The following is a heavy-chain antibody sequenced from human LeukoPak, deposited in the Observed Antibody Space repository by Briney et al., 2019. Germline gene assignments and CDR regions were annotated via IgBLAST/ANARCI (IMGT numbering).Heavy chain of an antibody. V-gene: IGHV3-23*01. CDR1: GFTFSNYA. CDR2: ISGSGGST. D-gene: IGHD3-22*01. Sequence: GGSLRLSCVVSGFTFSNYAMSWVRQAPGKGLEWVAGISGSGGSTNYADSVKGRFTISRDNPKNTLYLQMKSLRAEDTAVYFCAKRGVVIRVILVGFHKEAYYFDSWGQGALVTVSS. J-gene: IGHJ4*02. CDR3: AKRGVVIRVILVGFHKEAYYFDS.